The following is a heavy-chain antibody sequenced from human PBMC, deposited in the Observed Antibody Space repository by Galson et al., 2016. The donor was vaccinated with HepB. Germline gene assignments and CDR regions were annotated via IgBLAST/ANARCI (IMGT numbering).Heavy chain of an antibody. CDR3: GKHGGFDY. CDR1: GFSFSTSG. J-gene: IGHJ4*02. Sequence: SMRLSCAASGFSFSTSGMSWVRQTPGRGLEWVSGITGSGATTHYAASVRGRFTISRDNSQNTLYLYMNSLGAGDTAVYYCGKHGGFDYWGRGTLVTVSS. V-gene: IGHV3-23*01. D-gene: IGHD3-16*01. CDR2: ITGSGATT.